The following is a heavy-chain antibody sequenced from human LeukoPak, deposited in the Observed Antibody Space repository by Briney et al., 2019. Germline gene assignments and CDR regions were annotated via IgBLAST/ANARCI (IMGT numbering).Heavy chain of an antibody. V-gene: IGHV3-74*01. J-gene: IGHJ5*02. CDR3: ARESGIAAALDL. D-gene: IGHD6-13*01. Sequence: GGSLRLSCAASGFTFSSYWMHWVRQAPGKGLVWVSRINTDGSSTSYADSVTGRFTISRDNAKNTLYLQMNSLRAEDTAVYYCARESGIAAALDLWGQGTLVTVSS. CDR2: INTDGSST. CDR1: GFTFSSYW.